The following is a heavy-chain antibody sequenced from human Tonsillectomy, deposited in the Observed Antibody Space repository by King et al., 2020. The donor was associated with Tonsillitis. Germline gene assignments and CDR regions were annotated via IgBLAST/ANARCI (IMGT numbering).Heavy chain of an antibody. CDR3: ARGWEGFYDSLAG. J-gene: IGHJ6*04. V-gene: IGHV4-34*01. CDR2: INHGGST. CDR1: GGSLSGYY. D-gene: IGHD3-9*01. Sequence: VQLQQWGAGLLKPSETLSLTCAVSGGSLSGYYWSWIRQPPGKGLEWIGHINHGGSTNYNPSLKSRVTISLDTSKNQFSLNLTSVTTADTAVYYCARGWEGFYDSLAGWGKGTTVTVSS.